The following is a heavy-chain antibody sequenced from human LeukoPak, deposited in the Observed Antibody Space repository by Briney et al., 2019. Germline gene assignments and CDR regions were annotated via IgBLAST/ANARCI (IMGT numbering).Heavy chain of an antibody. D-gene: IGHD3-16*02. CDR2: IYSSVT. CDR1: GFTLSSNS. CDR3: ARAYYDYVWGSYPSAY. J-gene: IGHJ4*02. V-gene: IGHV3-53*01. Sequence: GGTLRLSCTVSGFTLSSNSMSWVRQAPGKGLEWVSFIYSSVTHYSDSVKGRFTISRDNSKNTLYLQMNSLRAEDTAVYYCARAYYDYVWGSYPSAYWGQGTLVTVSS.